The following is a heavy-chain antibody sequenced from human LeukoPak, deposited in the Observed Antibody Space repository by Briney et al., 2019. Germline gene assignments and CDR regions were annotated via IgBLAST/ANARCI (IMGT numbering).Heavy chain of an antibody. J-gene: IGHJ4*02. Sequence: SETLSLTCTVSGGSISSYYWSWIRQYAGKGLEWIGRIYATETDFNPSLKSRLTMSIDTSKNQFSLKLRSVTAADTGVYYCARHQGWLQWEYWGQGTLVTVSS. V-gene: IGHV4-4*07. CDR1: GGSISSYY. CDR3: ARHQGWLQWEY. CDR2: IYATET. D-gene: IGHD5-24*01.